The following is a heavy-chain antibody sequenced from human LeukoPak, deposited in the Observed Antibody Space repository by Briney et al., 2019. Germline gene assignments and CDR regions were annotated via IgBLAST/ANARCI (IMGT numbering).Heavy chain of an antibody. CDR1: GFTFSPYA. CDR3: AKDSGNYAKYYFDY. CDR2: ISYDGRDK. J-gene: IGHJ4*02. V-gene: IGHV3-30*04. D-gene: IGHD1-26*01. Sequence: PGGSLRLSCAASGFTFSPYAMHWVRQAPGKGLEWVAVISYDGRDKKYADSVKGRFSISRDNSKNTLYLQMDSLRSEDTAVYYCAKDSGNYAKYYFDYWGQGTLVTVSS.